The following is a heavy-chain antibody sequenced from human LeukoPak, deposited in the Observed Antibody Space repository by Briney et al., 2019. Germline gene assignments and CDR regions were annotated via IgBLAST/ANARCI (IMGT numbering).Heavy chain of an antibody. CDR1: GFTFSSYS. D-gene: IGHD6-13*01. CDR3: ARDRKAAGTARKDY. J-gene: IGHJ4*02. V-gene: IGHV3-21*01. Sequence: PGGSLRLSCAASGFTFSSYSMNWVRQAPGKGLEWVSSISSSSSYIYYADSVKGRFTISRDNAKNSLYLQMNSLRAEDTAVYYCARDRKAAGTARKDYWGQETLVTVSS. CDR2: ISSSSSYI.